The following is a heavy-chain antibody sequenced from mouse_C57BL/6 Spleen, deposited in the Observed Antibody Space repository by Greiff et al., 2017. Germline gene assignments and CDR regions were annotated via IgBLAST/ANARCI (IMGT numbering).Heavy chain of an antibody. Sequence: EVMLVESGGGLVQPGGSMKLSCAASGFTFSDAWMDWVRQSPEKGLEWVAEIRNKANNHATYYAESVKGRFTISRDDSKSSVYLQMNSLRAEDTGIYYCTRLADDGYWYFDVWGTGTTVTVSS. CDR2: IRNKANNHAT. CDR1: GFTFSDAW. CDR3: TRLADDGYWYFDV. D-gene: IGHD2-3*01. V-gene: IGHV6-6*01. J-gene: IGHJ1*03.